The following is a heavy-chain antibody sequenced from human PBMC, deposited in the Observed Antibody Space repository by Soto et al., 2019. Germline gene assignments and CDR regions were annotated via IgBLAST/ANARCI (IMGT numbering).Heavy chain of an antibody. V-gene: IGHV1-8*01. D-gene: IGHD3-22*01. Sequence: ASVKVSCKASGYTFTSYDINWVRQATGQGLEWMGWMNPNSGNTGYAQKFQGRVTMTRNTSISTAYMELSSLRSEDTAVYYCASGPYYYDSSGYALRRYYFDYWGQGTLVTV. CDR2: MNPNSGNT. CDR3: ASGPYYYDSSGYALRRYYFDY. CDR1: GYTFTSYD. J-gene: IGHJ4*02.